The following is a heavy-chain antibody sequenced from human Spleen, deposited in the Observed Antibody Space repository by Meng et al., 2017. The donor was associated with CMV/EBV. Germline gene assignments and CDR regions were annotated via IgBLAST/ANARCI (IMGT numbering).Heavy chain of an antibody. J-gene: IGHJ3*02. D-gene: IGHD3-3*01. CDR3: AREGTLEWLLDDAFDI. Sequence: GESLKISCAVSGFTFSRNRMHWVRQAPGKGLVWVARINADASSTTYADSVKGRFTISRDNAKNTLYLQMNSLRAEDTAVYYCAREGTLEWLLDDAFDIWGQGTMVTVSS. V-gene: IGHV3-74*03. CDR1: GFTFSRNR. CDR2: INADASST.